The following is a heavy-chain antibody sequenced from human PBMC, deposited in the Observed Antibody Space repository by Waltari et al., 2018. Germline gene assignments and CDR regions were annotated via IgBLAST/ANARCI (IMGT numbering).Heavy chain of an antibody. D-gene: IGHD2-15*01. Sequence: QVQLVQSGAEVEKPGASVKVSCKASGYGFMSFGFNWVRQAPGQGLEWMGWISAYSGKTEFAQKFQDRVTLTTDTSTSTAYMELTSLRSDDTALYYCARDVLHSAPSFSDSWGQGTLVTVSS. V-gene: IGHV1-18*01. J-gene: IGHJ1*01. CDR1: GYGFMSFG. CDR2: ISAYSGKT. CDR3: ARDVLHSAPSFSDS.